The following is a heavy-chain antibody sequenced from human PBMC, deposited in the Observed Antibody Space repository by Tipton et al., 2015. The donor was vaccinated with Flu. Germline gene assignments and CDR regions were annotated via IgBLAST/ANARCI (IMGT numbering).Heavy chain of an antibody. CDR2: IHSGGTT. D-gene: IGHD2-2*01. V-gene: IGHV4-4*07. CDR1: GGSISRYY. CDR3: ARDNPSIYASYEHYYYAMDV. J-gene: IGHJ6*02. Sequence: TLSLTCTVSGGSISRYYWSWIRSPAGKGLEWIGRIHSGGTTNYNPSLKSRLTMSVDMSKNQVSLQQSSVTAADTAVYYCARDNPSIYASYEHYYYAMDVWGQGTTVTVSS.